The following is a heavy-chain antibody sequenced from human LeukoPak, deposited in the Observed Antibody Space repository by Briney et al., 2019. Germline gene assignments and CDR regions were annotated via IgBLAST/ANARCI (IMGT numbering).Heavy chain of an antibody. D-gene: IGHD3-10*01. V-gene: IGHV3-23*01. Sequence: PGGSLRLSCAASGFTFSSYSMNWVRQAPGKGLEWVSSISAGGGNTNYAGSVKGRFTISRENPKNTLYLQMNSLRAEDTAVYYCAKEKYYGSDWGQGTLVTVSS. CDR2: ISAGGGNT. CDR3: AKEKYYGSD. CDR1: GFTFSSYS. J-gene: IGHJ4*02.